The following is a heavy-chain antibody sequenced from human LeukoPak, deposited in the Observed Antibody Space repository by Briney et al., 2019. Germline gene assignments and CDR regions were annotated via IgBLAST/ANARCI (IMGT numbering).Heavy chain of an antibody. CDR2: IFDSGST. CDR3: AREADYYDSSGFVHKYMDV. D-gene: IGHD3-22*01. V-gene: IGHV4-59*01. J-gene: IGHJ6*03. CDR1: GGSISGYY. Sequence: PSETLSLTCTVSGGSISGYYWCWIRQPPGKGLEWVGYIFDSGSTNYNPSLKSPVTISVDTSKNQFSLKLSSVTAADTAVYYCAREADYYDSSGFVHKYMDVWGKGTTVTVSS.